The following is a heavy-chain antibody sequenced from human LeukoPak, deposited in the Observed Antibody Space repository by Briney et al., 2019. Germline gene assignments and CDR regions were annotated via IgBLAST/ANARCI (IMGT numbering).Heavy chain of an antibody. CDR3: ARAQYYYDSSGYYYTDAFDI. J-gene: IGHJ3*02. Sequence: GASVKVSCKASGYTFTSYGISWVRQAPGQGLEWMGWISAYNGNTNYAQKLQGRVTMTTDTSTSTAYMELRSLRSDDTAVYYCARAQYYYDSSGYYYTDAFDIWGQGTMVTVSS. V-gene: IGHV1-18*01. D-gene: IGHD3-22*01. CDR1: GYTFTSYG. CDR2: ISAYNGNT.